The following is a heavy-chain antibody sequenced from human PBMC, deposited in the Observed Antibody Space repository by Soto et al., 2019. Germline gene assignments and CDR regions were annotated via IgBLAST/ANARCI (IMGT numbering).Heavy chain of an antibody. J-gene: IGHJ6*02. CDR1: GGTFSSYT. D-gene: IGHD2-2*01. Sequence: QVQLVPSGAEVKKPGSSVKVSCKAAGGTFSSYTISWVRQAPGQGLEWMGRIIPILGIANYAQKFQGRVTITADKSTSTAYMEMSSLRSEDTAVYYCARAGYCSSTSCFGDYYYGMDVWCQVTTVTVSS. CDR2: IIPILGIA. V-gene: IGHV1-69*02. CDR3: ARAGYCSSTSCFGDYYYGMDV.